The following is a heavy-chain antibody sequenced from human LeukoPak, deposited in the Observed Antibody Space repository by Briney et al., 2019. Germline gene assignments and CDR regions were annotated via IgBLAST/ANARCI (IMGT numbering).Heavy chain of an antibody. CDR2: MNPNSGNT. CDR1: GYTFTSYD. CDR3: ARCKTPQVDTAMVMGTYYMDV. V-gene: IGHV1-8*03. J-gene: IGHJ6*03. D-gene: IGHD5-18*01. Sequence: ASVKVSCKASGYTFTSYDINWVRQATGQGLEWMGWMNPNSGNTGYAQKFQGRVTITRNTSISTAYKELSSLRSEDTAVYYCARCKTPQVDTAMVMGTYYMDVWGKGTTVTVSS.